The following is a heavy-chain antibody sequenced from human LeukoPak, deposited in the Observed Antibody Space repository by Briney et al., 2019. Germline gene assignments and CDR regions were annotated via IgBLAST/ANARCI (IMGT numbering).Heavy chain of an antibody. CDR3: ARDSHTALVTGYYYGMDV. J-gene: IGHJ6*02. Sequence: GGSLRLSCAASGFTVSRNYMNWVRQAPGKGLEWVSVIYSGGSTYFADSVKGRFTISRDTSKNTLYLQMTSLRAEDTAVFYCARDSHTALVTGYYYGMDVWGQGTTVTVSS. CDR2: IYSGGST. D-gene: IGHD5-18*01. CDR1: GFTVSRNY. V-gene: IGHV3-66*01.